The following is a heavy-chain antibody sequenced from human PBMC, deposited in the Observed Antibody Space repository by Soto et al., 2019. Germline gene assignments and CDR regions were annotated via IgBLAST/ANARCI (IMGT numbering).Heavy chain of an antibody. J-gene: IGHJ4*02. CDR3: ANGDYVWGSYRVFDY. CDR2: ISYDGSNK. V-gene: IGHV3-30*18. Sequence: GGSLRLSCAASGFTFSSYGMHWVRQAPGKGLEWVAVISYDGSNKYYADSVKGRFTISRDNSKNTLYLQMNSLRAEDTAVYYCANGDYVWGSYRVFDYWGQGTLVTVFS. D-gene: IGHD3-16*02. CDR1: GFTFSSYG.